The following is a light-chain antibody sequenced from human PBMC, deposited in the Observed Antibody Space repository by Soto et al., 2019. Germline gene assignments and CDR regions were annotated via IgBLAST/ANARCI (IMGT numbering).Light chain of an antibody. J-gene: IGKJ2*01. CDR3: QQYNSYSYT. CDR1: QSISSW. CDR2: DAS. V-gene: IGKV1-5*01. Sequence: DIQMTQSPSTLSVSVGDRVTITCRASQSISSWLAWYQQKPGKAPKLLIYDASSLESGVPSRFSGSGSGTEFTLTISSLQPDDFATYYCQQYNSYSYTFGQGNKLEIK.